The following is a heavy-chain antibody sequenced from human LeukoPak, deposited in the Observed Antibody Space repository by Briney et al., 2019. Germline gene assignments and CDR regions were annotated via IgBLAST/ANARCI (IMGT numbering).Heavy chain of an antibody. J-gene: IGHJ4*02. Sequence: GGSLRLSCAASGFTFSNYAMSWVRQAPGKGLEWVSTISGSGGATYYADSVKGRFTISRDNSKNTLYLQMNSLRADDTAVYYCAKRARESVYGGVLGGFDYWGQGTLVTVSS. CDR1: GFTFSNYA. V-gene: IGHV3-23*01. CDR3: AKRARESVYGGVLGGFDY. CDR2: ISGSGGAT. D-gene: IGHD5/OR15-5a*01.